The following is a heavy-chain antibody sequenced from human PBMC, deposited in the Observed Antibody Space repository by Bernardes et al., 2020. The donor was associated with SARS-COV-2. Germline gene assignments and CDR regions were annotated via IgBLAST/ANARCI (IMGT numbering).Heavy chain of an antibody. J-gene: IGHJ5*02. Sequence: SETLSLTCTVSGGSTSNYYWSWIRQPPGKGLEWIGYVFYTGSTKYNPSLKSRVTISLDTSKQKFSLKLNSVTASDTAVYYCARADLTSWFDPWGQGTLVTVTS. CDR3: ARADLTSWFDP. V-gene: IGHV4-59*12. CDR1: GGSTSNYY. CDR2: VFYTGST.